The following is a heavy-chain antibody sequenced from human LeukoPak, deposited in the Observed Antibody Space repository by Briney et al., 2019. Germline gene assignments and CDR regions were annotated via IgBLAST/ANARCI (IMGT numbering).Heavy chain of an antibody. Sequence: ASVKVSCKASGYTFSGSYIHWVRQAPGQGLEWMGRINPNSGDTNYAQNFQGRVTMTRDTSITTAYMELSSLTSADTAVYYCARMDFWSAYYIDYWGQGTLVTVSS. J-gene: IGHJ4*02. CDR3: ARMDFWSAYYIDY. D-gene: IGHD3-3*01. CDR2: INPNSGDT. CDR1: GYTFSGSY. V-gene: IGHV1-2*06.